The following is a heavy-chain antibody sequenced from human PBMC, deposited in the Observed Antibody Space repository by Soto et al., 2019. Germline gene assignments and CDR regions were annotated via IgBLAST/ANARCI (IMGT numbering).Heavy chain of an antibody. CDR3: ARFTVTTGFDP. D-gene: IGHD4-17*01. V-gene: IGHV4-59*01. Sequence: SETLSLTCTVSGGSISSYYWSWIRQPPGKGLEWIGYIYYSGSTNYNPSLKSRVTISVDTSKNQFSLKLSSVTAADTAVYYCARFTVTTGFDPWGQGTLVTVSS. J-gene: IGHJ5*02. CDR2: IYYSGST. CDR1: GGSISSYY.